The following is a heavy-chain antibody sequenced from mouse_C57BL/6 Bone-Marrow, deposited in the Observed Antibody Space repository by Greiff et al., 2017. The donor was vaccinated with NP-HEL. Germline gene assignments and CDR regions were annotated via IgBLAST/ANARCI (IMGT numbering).Heavy chain of an antibody. CDR2: INPGSGGT. D-gene: IGHD1-1*01. CDR3: ARSLYGSSPPFDD. Sequence: QVQLQQSGAELVRPGTSVKVSCKASGYAFTNYLIEWVKQRPGQGLEWIGVINPGSGGTNYNEKFKGKATLTADKSSSTAYMQLSSLTSEDSAVYCCARSLYGSSPPFDDWGQGTTLTVSS. CDR1: GYAFTNYL. J-gene: IGHJ2*01. V-gene: IGHV1-54*01.